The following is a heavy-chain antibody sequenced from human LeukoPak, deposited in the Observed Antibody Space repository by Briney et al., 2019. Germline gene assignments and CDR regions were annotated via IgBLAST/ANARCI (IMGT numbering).Heavy chain of an antibody. CDR1: GGSFSGYY. V-gene: IGHV4-59*01. J-gene: IGHJ6*03. Sequence: SETLSLTCAVYGGSFSGYYWSWIRQPPGKGLEWIGYIYYSGSTNYNPSLKSRVTISVDTSKNQFSLKLSSVTAADTAVYYCARHTRYYYYYYMDVWGKGTTVTISS. CDR3: ARHTRYYYYYYMDV. CDR2: IYYSGST.